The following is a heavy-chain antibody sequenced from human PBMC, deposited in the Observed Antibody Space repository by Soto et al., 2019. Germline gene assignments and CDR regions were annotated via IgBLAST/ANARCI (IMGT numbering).Heavy chain of an antibody. CDR3: ARGGGYCSSTSCSD. Sequence: SETLSLTCAVSGGSISSSNWWSWVRQPPGKGLEWIGEIYHSGSTNYNPSLKSRVTISVDKSKNQFSLKLSSVTAADTAVYYSARGGGYCSSTSCSDWGQGTLVTVSS. CDR1: GGSISSSNW. V-gene: IGHV4-4*02. D-gene: IGHD2-2*01. CDR2: IYHSGST. J-gene: IGHJ4*02.